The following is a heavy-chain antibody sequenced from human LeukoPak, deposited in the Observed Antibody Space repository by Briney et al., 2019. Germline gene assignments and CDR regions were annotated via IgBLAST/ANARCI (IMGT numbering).Heavy chain of an antibody. Sequence: SETLSLTCTVSGGSVSSGSYYWSWIRQPPGKGLEWIGYIYYSGSTNYNPSLKSRVTISVDTSKNQFPLKLSSVTAADTAVYYCARVDSSGSRDAFDIWGQGTMVTVSS. CDR3: ARVDSSGSRDAFDI. CDR1: GGSVSSGSYY. D-gene: IGHD6-19*01. CDR2: IYYSGST. V-gene: IGHV4-61*01. J-gene: IGHJ3*02.